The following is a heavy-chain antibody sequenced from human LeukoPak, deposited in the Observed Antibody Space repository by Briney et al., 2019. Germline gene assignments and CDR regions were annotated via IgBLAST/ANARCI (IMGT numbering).Heavy chain of an antibody. CDR2: MKGGGET. CDR3: AKAGYSSSWYFPFDP. V-gene: IGHV3-23*01. Sequence: GGSLRLSCAASGFSFTNYAMSWVRQAPARGPEWLSSMKGGGETFYADSVKGRFTLSRDDSRNTVYLQLNNLRAEDTALYYCAKAGYSSSWYFPFDPWGQGTLVTVSS. CDR1: GFSFTNYA. J-gene: IGHJ5*02. D-gene: IGHD6-13*01.